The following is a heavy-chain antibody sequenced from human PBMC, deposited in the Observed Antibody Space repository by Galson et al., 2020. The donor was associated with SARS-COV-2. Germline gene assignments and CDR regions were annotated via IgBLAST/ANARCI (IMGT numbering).Heavy chain of an antibody. CDR2: INSDGSST. CDR3: ARVGNWGRLGRIRYFDL. V-gene: IGHV3-74*01. D-gene: IGHD7-27*01. J-gene: IGHJ2*01. CDR1: GFTFSSYW. Sequence: GESLKISCAASGFTFSSYWMHWVRQAPGKGLVWVSRINSDGSSTSYADSVKGRFTISRDNAKNTLYLQMNSLRAQDTAVYYCARVGNWGRLGRIRYFDLWGRGTLVTVSS.